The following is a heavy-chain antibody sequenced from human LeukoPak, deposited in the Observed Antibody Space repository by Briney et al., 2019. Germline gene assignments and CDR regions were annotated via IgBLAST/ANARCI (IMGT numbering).Heavy chain of an antibody. D-gene: IGHD4-23*01. V-gene: IGHV1-69*01. CDR3: ARFERVVTGYFDY. J-gene: IGHJ4*02. Sequence: GASVKVSCKASGGTFRSYAISWVRLAPAHGLEGMGGIIPIFGTANYAQKFQGRVTITADESTSTAYMELSSLRSEDTAVYYCARFERVVTGYFDYWGEGTLVTVSS. CDR1: GGTFRSYA. CDR2: IIPIFGTA.